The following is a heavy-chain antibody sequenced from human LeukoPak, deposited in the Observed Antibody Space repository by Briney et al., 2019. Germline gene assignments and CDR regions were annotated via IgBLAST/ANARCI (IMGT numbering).Heavy chain of an antibody. CDR2: MNPNSGNT. D-gene: IGHD2-2*01. V-gene: IGHV1-8*01. Sequence: ASVKVSCKASGYTFTSYDINWVRQATGQGLEWMGWMNPNSGNTGYAQKFQGRVTMTRTTSISTAYMELSSLRSEDTAVYYCARGRWTYCSSTSCKRSIWFDPWGQGTLVTVSS. CDR1: GYTFTSYD. J-gene: IGHJ5*02. CDR3: ARGRWTYCSSTSCKRSIWFDP.